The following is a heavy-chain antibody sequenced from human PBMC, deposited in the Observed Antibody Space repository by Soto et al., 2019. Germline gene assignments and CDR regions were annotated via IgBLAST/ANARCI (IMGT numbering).Heavy chain of an antibody. D-gene: IGHD6-19*01. CDR3: ARPREAGKNYYGVDV. CDR1: GYSFTSYW. V-gene: IGHV5-51*01. CDR2: IYPGDSDT. Sequence: GESLKISCKGSGYSFTSYWIGWVRQMPGKGLEWMGIIYPGDSDTRYSPSFQGQVTISADKSISTAYVQWSSLKASDTAMYYCARPREAGKNYYGVDVWGKGTTVTVPQ. J-gene: IGHJ6*04.